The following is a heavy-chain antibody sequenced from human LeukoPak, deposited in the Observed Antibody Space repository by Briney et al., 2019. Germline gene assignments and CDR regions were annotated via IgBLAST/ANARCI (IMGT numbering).Heavy chain of an antibody. J-gene: IGHJ5*02. D-gene: IGHD2-2*01. CDR1: GGSISSYY. V-gene: IGHV4-59*01. Sequence: SETLSLTCTVSGGSISSYYWSWIRQPPGKGLEWIGYIYYTGSTNYTPSLKSRVTISVDTSKNQFSLKLSSVTAADTAVYYCARLVVPAACGLSWFDPWGQGTLVTVSS. CDR2: IYYTGST. CDR3: ARLVVPAACGLSWFDP.